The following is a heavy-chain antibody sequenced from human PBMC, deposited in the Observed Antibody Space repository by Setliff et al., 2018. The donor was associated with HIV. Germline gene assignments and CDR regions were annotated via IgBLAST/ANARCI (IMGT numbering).Heavy chain of an antibody. Sequence: GGSLRLSCAGSGFTFNTYAMTWVRQAPGKGLEWVSAIGGSGDSTYYADSGKDRFTISRDNSKNTLYLQMNSLRAEDTAVYYCARDQAYSSGWIDYWGQGTLVTVSS. D-gene: IGHD6-19*01. CDR2: IGGSGDST. CDR1: GFTFNTYA. V-gene: IGHV3-23*01. J-gene: IGHJ4*02. CDR3: ARDQAYSSGWIDY.